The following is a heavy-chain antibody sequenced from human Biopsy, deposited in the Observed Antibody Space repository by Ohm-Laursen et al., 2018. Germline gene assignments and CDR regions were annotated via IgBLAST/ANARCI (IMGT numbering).Heavy chain of an antibody. J-gene: IGHJ6*02. V-gene: IGHV3-74*01. D-gene: IGHD4-17*01. Sequence: SLRLSCTASGFSFSSYWMHWVRQGPGKGLVWVSRINIDGSTTRYADSVKGRFTISRDNAKNTLYLQMNSLRVEDTAVYYCARGLTVLNYFYGLDLWGRGTTVTVSS. CDR1: GFSFSSYW. CDR3: ARGLTVLNYFYGLDL. CDR2: INIDGSTT.